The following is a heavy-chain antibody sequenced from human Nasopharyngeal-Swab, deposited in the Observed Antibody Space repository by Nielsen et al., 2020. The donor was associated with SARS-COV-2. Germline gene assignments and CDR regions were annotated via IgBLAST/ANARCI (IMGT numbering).Heavy chain of an antibody. V-gene: IGHV4-39*07. Sequence: YRGSTYYNPPLKSRVTISVDTSKNQFSLKLSSVTAADTAVYYCAREKTHYDSSGYYYLWFDPWGQGTLVTVSS. CDR2: YRGST. CDR3: AREKTHYDSSGYYYLWFDP. D-gene: IGHD3-22*01. J-gene: IGHJ5*02.